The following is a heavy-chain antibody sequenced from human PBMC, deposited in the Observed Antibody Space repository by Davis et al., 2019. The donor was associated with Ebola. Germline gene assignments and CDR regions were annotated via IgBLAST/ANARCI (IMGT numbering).Heavy chain of an antibody. CDR1: GFTFSSYS. Sequence: GGSLRLSCAASGFTFSSYSMNWVRQAPGKGLEWVSYISSSSSTIYYADSVKGRFTIARDNAKNSLYLQMNSLRDEDTAVYYCARAPRGAALYYYYYGMDVWGQGTTVTVSS. CDR3: ARAPRGAALYYYYYGMDV. J-gene: IGHJ6*02. D-gene: IGHD6-6*01. V-gene: IGHV3-48*02. CDR2: ISSSSSTI.